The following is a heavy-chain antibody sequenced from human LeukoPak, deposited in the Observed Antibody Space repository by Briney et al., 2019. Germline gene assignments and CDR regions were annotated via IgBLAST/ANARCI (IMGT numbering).Heavy chain of an antibody. CDR2: IDDSGST. CDR1: GGSISSGDYY. V-gene: IGHV4-30-4*01. J-gene: IGHJ4*02. CDR3: AGVLGTMVRGVIIPYYFDY. Sequence: SQTLSLTCTVSGGSISSGDYYWSWIRQPRWRGLEWIGYIDDSGSTYYNPSLKSRVTISADTSKNQFSLKLSSVTAADTAVYYCAGVLGTMVRGVIIPYYFDYWGQGTLVTVSS. D-gene: IGHD3-10*01.